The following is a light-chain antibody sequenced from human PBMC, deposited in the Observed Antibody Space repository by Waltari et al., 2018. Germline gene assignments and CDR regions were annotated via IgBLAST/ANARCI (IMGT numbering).Light chain of an antibody. J-gene: IGKJ2*01. Sequence: DIVMTQSPDPLALSLGERATIHCKSRQSVLYSSNNLNYLAWYQQKPGQPPKLLIYWASTRESGVPDRFSGSGSGTDFTLTISSLQAEDVAVYYCQQFYSTPYTFGQGTKLEIK. V-gene: IGKV4-1*01. CDR1: QSVLYSSNNLNY. CDR3: QQFYSTPYT. CDR2: WAS.